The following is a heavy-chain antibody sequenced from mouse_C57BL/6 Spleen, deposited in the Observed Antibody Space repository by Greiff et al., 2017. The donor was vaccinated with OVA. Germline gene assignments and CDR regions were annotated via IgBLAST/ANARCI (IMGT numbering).Heavy chain of an antibody. Sequence: DVKLVESGGGLVKPGGSLKLSCAASGFTFSSYTLSWVRQTPEKRLEWVATISGGGGNTYYPDSVKGRFTISRDNAKNTLYLQMSSLRSEDTALYYCARSLRRAMDYWGQGTSVTVSS. V-gene: IGHV5-9*01. J-gene: IGHJ4*01. CDR2: ISGGGGNT. CDR3: ARSLRRAMDY. CDR1: GFTFSSYT. D-gene: IGHD1-1*01.